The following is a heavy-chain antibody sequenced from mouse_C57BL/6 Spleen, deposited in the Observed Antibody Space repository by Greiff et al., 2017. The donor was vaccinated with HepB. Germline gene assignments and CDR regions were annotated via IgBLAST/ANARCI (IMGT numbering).Heavy chain of an antibody. CDR3: ARKGEKNYYGSSYDFDY. CDR1: GYTFTGYW. V-gene: IGHV1-9*01. J-gene: IGHJ2*01. D-gene: IGHD1-1*01. CDR2: ILPGSGST. Sequence: QVQLQQSGAELLKPGASVKLSCKATGYTFTGYWIEWVKQRPGHGLEWIGEILPGSGSTNYNEKFKGKATFTADTSSNTAYMQLSSLTTEDSAIYYCARKGEKNYYGSSYDFDYWGQGTTLTVSS.